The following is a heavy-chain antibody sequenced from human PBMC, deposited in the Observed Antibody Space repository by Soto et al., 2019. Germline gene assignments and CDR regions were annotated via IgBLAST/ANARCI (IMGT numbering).Heavy chain of an antibody. J-gene: IGHJ4*02. Sequence: GGSLSLSWAASGFTFRSYCMSRVRQQPGKGLEWVANINKNGGEKYYVDSVKGRFTISRDNAKNSLYLQMNSLRAEDTAVYYCARPWDTAMVSTWNYWGQGTLVTVSS. V-gene: IGHV3-7*03. CDR1: GFTFRSYC. D-gene: IGHD5-18*01. CDR3: ARPWDTAMVSTWNY. CDR2: INKNGGEK.